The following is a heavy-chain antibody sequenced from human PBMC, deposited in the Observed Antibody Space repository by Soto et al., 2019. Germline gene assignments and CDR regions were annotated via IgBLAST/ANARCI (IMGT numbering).Heavy chain of an antibody. CDR1: GFTFSSYT. CDR2: IDRRTGNT. Sequence: GGSLRLSCAASGFTFSSYTLNWVRRAPGKGLEWVATSIDRRTGNTHYSDSVRGRFTLSRDYSRNILFLQMDSLRADDTALYYCTTWLTAHFDYWGRGTQVTVSS. CDR3: TTWLTAHFDY. J-gene: IGHJ4*02. V-gene: IGHV3-23*01. D-gene: IGHD2-21*02.